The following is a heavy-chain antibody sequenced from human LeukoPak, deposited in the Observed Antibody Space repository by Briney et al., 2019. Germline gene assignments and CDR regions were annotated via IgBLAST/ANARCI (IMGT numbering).Heavy chain of an antibody. CDR1: GGTFSSYA. Sequence: GASVKVSCKASGGTFSSYAISWVRQAPGQGFEWMGGIIPIFGTANYAQKFQGRVTITADESTSTAYMELSSLRSEDTAVYYCARDLMVRGVMPYNWFDPWGQGTLVTVSS. CDR3: ARDLMVRGVMPYNWFDP. D-gene: IGHD3-10*01. J-gene: IGHJ5*02. CDR2: IIPIFGTA. V-gene: IGHV1-69*13.